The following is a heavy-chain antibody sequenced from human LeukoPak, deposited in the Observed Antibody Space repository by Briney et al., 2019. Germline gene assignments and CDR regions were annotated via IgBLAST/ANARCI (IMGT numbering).Heavy chain of an antibody. CDR1: GGSISSYY. D-gene: IGHD2-15*01. Sequence: SETLSLTCTVSGGSISSYYWSWIRQPPGKGLEWIGYIYYSGSTYYNPSLKSRVTISVDTSKNQFSLKLSSVTAADTAVYYRARHSHSRVNYFDYWGQGTLVTVSS. V-gene: IGHV4-59*08. CDR3: ARHSHSRVNYFDY. CDR2: IYYSGST. J-gene: IGHJ4*02.